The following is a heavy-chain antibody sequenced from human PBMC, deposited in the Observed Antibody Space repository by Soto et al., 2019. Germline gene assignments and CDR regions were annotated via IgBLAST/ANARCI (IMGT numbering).Heavy chain of an antibody. J-gene: IGHJ6*03. Sequence: EVQLVESGGGLVQPGGSLRLSCAASGFTFSSYSMNWVRQAPGKGLEWVSYISSSSSTIYYADSVKGRFTISRDNAKNSLYLQMNSLRAEDTDVYYCARDGYCTNGVCPYYYYYYMDVWGKGTTVTVSS. D-gene: IGHD2-8*01. V-gene: IGHV3-48*01. CDR2: ISSSSSTI. CDR3: ARDGYCTNGVCPYYYYYYMDV. CDR1: GFTFSSYS.